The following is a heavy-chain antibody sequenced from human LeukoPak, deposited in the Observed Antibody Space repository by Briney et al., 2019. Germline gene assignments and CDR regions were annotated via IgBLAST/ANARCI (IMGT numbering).Heavy chain of an antibody. D-gene: IGHD5-24*01. CDR3: ARVVEMATIKAPYYYMDV. J-gene: IGHJ6*03. CDR1: GYSFTSYW. CDR2: IYPGDSDT. V-gene: IGHV5-51*01. Sequence: PGESLKISCKGSGYSFTSYWIGWVRQMPGKGLEWMGIIYPGDSDTRYSPSFQGQVTVSADKSISTAYLQWSSLKASDTAMYYCARVVEMATIKAPYYYMDVWGKGTTVTVSS.